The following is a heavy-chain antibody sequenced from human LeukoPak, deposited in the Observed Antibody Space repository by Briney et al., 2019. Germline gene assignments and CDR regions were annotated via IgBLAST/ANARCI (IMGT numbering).Heavy chain of an antibody. CDR3: VRNNLVKDTAWWFDP. J-gene: IGHJ5*02. Sequence: ASVTVSCKASVYTFTRYYMHWLRQAPAQGREWVGIINPCGGCTSYAQKFQGRVTMTRDMSPSTESMDLSSQRSDRPDVYYFVRNNLVKDTAWWFDPWGQGTLVTVSS. D-gene: IGHD2-21*01. CDR2: INPCGGCT. CDR1: VYTFTRYY. V-gene: IGHV1-46*01.